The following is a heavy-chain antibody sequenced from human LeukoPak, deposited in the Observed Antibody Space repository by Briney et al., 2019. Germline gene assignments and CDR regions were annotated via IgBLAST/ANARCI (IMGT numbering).Heavy chain of an antibody. J-gene: IGHJ4*02. CDR1: GFTFSNW. V-gene: IGHV3-7*01. CDR2: IKQDGSEV. D-gene: IGHD4-23*01. Sequence: PGGSLRLSCAASGFTFSNWMSWVRQAPGKGLEWVANIKQDGSEVYYADSVKGRFTISRDNAKNSLYLQVNSLRAEDTAVYYCGLGNSFDYWGQGTLVTVSS. CDR3: GLGNSFDY.